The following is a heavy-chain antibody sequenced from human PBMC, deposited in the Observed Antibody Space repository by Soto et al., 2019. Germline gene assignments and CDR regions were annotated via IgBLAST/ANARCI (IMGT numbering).Heavy chain of an antibody. Sequence: PAQTLSLTCAISGDSVSSNSAAWNWIRQSPSRGLEWLGRTYYRSKWYNDYAVSVKSRITINPDTSKNQFSLQLNSVTPEDTAVYYCARGSRSEYSYYYGMDVWGQGTTVSLSS. CDR2: TYYRSKWYN. J-gene: IGHJ6*02. CDR3: ARGSRSEYSYYYGMDV. D-gene: IGHD2-15*01. V-gene: IGHV6-1*01. CDR1: GDSVSSNSAA.